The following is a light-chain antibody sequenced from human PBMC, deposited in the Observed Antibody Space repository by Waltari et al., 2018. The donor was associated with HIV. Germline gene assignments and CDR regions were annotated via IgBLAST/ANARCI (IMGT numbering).Light chain of an antibody. Sequence: QSALTQPASVSASPGQSITISCAVTDYEYVSWYQQHPGKAPRVIIYEVSNRPSGLSFRFSGSKSGNTATLTISGLQPEDEADYFCTSYVSGSTPVFGRGTKVTVL. V-gene: IGLV2-14*01. CDR3: TSYVSGSTPV. CDR2: EVS. J-gene: IGLJ2*01. CDR1: AVTDYEY.